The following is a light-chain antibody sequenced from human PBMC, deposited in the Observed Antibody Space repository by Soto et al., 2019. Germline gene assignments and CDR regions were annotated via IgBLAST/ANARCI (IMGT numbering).Light chain of an antibody. Sequence: DIQMTQSPSSLSASVGGRVTITCRASQSINTYLNWYRQKPGKAPELLIYAASSLQSGVPSRFSGSGSGVDFTLTISSLQPEDFATFFCQQTYSSPYTFGQGTKLEIK. CDR1: QSINTY. CDR2: AAS. J-gene: IGKJ2*01. V-gene: IGKV1-39*01. CDR3: QQTYSSPYT.